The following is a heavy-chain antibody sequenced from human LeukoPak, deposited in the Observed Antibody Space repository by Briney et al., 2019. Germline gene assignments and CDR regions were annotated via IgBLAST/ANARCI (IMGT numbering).Heavy chain of an antibody. CDR3: ARVTWLFDGLRYYGMDV. Sequence: SVKVSCKASGGTFSSYAISWVRQAPGQGLEWMGGIIPIFGTANYAQKFQGRVTITADESTSTAYMELSSLRSEDTAVYYCARVTWLFDGLRYYGMDVWGQGTTVTVSS. J-gene: IGHJ6*02. V-gene: IGHV1-69*13. CDR1: GGTFSSYA. CDR2: IIPIFGTA. D-gene: IGHD3-9*01.